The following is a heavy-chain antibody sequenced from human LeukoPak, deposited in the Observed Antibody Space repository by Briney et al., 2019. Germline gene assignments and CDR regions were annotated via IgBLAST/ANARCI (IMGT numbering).Heavy chain of an antibody. D-gene: IGHD5-12*01. CDR1: GFTFSSYS. V-gene: IGHV4-34*01. Sequence: PGGSLRLSCAASGFTFSSYSMNWVRQAPGKGLEWIGEINHSGSTNYNPSLKSRVTISVDTSKNQFSLKLSSVTAADTAMYYCARVSGYDWESFYDYWGQGSLVTVSS. CDR2: INHSGST. J-gene: IGHJ4*02. CDR3: ARVSGYDWESFYDY.